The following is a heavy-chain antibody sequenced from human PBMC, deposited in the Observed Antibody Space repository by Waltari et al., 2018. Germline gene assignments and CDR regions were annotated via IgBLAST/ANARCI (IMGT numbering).Heavy chain of an antibody. Sequence: QLTLKESGPTLVKPTQTLTLTCAFSGFSFSTSGVGVGWIRQPPGKALEWLAFVYLDDNKRYSPSLKGRLTITKDTSEDQVVLTMTNMDPVDTATYFCAHRPSHYDIFSGYYNYFDYWGQGILVTVSS. V-gene: IGHV2-5*02. CDR2: VYLDDNK. CDR3: AHRPSHYDIFSGYYNYFDY. D-gene: IGHD3-9*01. CDR1: GFSFSTSGVG. J-gene: IGHJ4*02.